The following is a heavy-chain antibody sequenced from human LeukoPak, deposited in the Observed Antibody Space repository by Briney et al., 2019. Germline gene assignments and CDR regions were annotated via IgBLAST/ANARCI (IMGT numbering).Heavy chain of an antibody. J-gene: IGHJ4*02. V-gene: IGHV3-64D*06. Sequence: GGSLRLSCSASGFTFSRYPMHWVRQAPGKGLEYVSAISVNGGSTYYADSVKGRFTISRDNSKNTLYLQMSSLRPEDTAVCYCVKPFGAAGGYWGQGTLVTVSS. CDR1: GFTFSRYP. CDR3: VKPFGAAGGY. CDR2: ISVNGGST. D-gene: IGHD6-13*01.